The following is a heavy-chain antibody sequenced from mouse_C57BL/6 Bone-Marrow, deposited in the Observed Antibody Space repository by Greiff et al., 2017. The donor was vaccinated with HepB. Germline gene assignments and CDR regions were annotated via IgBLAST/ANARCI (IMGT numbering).Heavy chain of an antibody. J-gene: IGHJ1*03. Sequence: VQLKESGPELVKPGASAKISCKASGYSFTDYNMNWVKQSNGKSLEWIGVINPNYGTTSYNQKFKGKATLTVDQSSSTAYMQLNSLTSEDSAVYYCAREGLYDGYYGGDWYFDVWGTGTTVTVSS. CDR1: GYSFTDYN. D-gene: IGHD2-3*01. CDR3: AREGLYDGYYGGDWYFDV. CDR2: INPNYGTT. V-gene: IGHV1-39*01.